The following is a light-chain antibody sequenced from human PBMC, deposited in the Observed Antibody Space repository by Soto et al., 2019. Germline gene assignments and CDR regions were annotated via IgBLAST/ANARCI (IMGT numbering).Light chain of an antibody. CDR3: QQYHSSWT. CDR2: DAS. V-gene: IGKV1-5*01. J-gene: IGKJ1*01. CDR1: QSISSW. Sequence: DIQMTQSPSTLSASVGDRVIITCRASQSISSWLAWYQQKPGKAPNLLIYDASSLESGVPSRFSGSGSGTEFTLTISSLQPDDFATYYCQQYHSSWTFGQGTKLDSK.